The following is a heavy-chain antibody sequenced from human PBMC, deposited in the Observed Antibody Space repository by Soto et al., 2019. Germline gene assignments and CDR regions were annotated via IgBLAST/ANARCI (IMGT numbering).Heavy chain of an antibody. Sequence: SETLSLTCTVSGGSISSYYWSWIRQPPGKGLEWIGYIYHSGSTNYNPSLKSRVTISVDTSKNQFSLKLSSVTAADTAVYYCARGPLLYPGGYIWGSYRPYQDWFDPWGQGTLVTVSS. CDR3: ARGPLLYPGGYIWGSYRPYQDWFDP. CDR2: IYHSGST. J-gene: IGHJ5*02. CDR1: GGSISSYY. D-gene: IGHD3-16*02. V-gene: IGHV4-59*12.